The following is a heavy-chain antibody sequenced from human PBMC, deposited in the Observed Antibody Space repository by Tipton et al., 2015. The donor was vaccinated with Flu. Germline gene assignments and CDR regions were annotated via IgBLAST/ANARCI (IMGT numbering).Heavy chain of an antibody. CDR3: ARHRYDSSGPLYYFDY. CDR2: IYYSGNT. V-gene: IGHV4-38-2*01. D-gene: IGHD3-22*01. J-gene: IGHJ4*02. CDR1: GYSISSGYY. Sequence: PGLVKPSETLSLTCVVSGYSISSGYYWGWIRQPPGKGLEWIGSIYYSGNTYDNPSLRSRVTVSVDTSKNEFSLKLSSVTAADTAVYYCARHRYDSSGPLYYFDYWGQGNLVTVSS.